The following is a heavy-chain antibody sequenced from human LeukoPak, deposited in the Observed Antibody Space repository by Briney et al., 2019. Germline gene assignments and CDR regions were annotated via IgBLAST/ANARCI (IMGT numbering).Heavy chain of an antibody. Sequence: SETLSLTCTVSGGSISSYYWSWIRQPPGKGLEWIGYIYTSGSTNYNPSLKSRVTISVDTSKNQFSLKLSSVTAADTAVYYCASYSGSYYWSYYYYYMDVWAKGPRSPSP. CDR1: GGSISSYY. V-gene: IGHV4-4*09. CDR2: IYTSGST. D-gene: IGHD1-26*01. J-gene: IGHJ6*03. CDR3: ASYSGSYYWSYYYYYMDV.